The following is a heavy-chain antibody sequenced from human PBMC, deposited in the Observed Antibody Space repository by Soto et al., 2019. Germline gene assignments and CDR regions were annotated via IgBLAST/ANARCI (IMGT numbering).Heavy chain of an antibody. CDR2: MNPDNGNT. J-gene: IGHJ3*02. D-gene: IGHD3-10*01. CDR3: ARGINYYASGDDAFDI. Sequence: ASVKVSCKASGYTFTGYAMHWVRQAPGQGLEWMGWMNPDNGNTNYSQKFQGRVTITRNTSISTAYMELSSLRSEDTAVYYCARGINYYASGDDAFDIWGQGTMVTVSS. V-gene: IGHV1-8*03. CDR1: GYTFTGYA.